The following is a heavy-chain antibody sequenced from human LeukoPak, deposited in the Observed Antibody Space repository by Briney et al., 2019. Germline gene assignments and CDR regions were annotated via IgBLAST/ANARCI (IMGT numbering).Heavy chain of an antibody. CDR1: GFTFSSYA. CDR3: AKVGGYDWKYGDYAYYFDY. J-gene: IGHJ4*02. CDR2: ISGSGGST. V-gene: IGHV3-23*01. Sequence: GGSLRLSCAASGFTFSSYAMSWGRQAPGKGLEWVSAISGSGGSTYYADSVKGRFTISRDNSKNTLYLQMNSLRAEDTAVYYCAKVGGYDWKYGDYAYYFDYWGQGTLVTVSS. D-gene: IGHD5-12*01.